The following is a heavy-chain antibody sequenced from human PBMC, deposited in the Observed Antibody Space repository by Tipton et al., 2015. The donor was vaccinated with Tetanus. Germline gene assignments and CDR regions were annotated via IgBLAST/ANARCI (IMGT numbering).Heavy chain of an antibody. Sequence: TLSLTCIVSGGSLRSSDYYGAWVRQSPVKGLEWIGSVSYSGRTYYNPSLKSRVTMSVDTSTSQFSLSLTSATAADTAVYYCARERIRLIGEVVFRFFDVWGRGTLVTVSS. J-gene: IGHJ2*01. CDR2: VSYSGRT. D-gene: IGHD3-3*02. V-gene: IGHV4-39*07. CDR1: GGSLRSSDYY. CDR3: ARERIRLIGEVVFRFFDV.